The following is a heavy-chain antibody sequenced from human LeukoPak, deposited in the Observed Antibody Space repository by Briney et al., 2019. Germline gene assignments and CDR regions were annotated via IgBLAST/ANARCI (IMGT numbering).Heavy chain of an antibody. Sequence: GGSLRLSCATSGFNFNSNAMIWVRQAPGKGLECVSAITAPGDATYYADSVKGRFSISRDNSKNTLYLLLNSLRVEDTALYYCAKAFGTNGYFQLPIDFWGQGTLVTVSS. V-gene: IGHV3-23*01. CDR2: ITAPGDAT. CDR3: AKAFGTNGYFQLPIDF. CDR1: GFNFNSNA. J-gene: IGHJ4*02. D-gene: IGHD2-8*01.